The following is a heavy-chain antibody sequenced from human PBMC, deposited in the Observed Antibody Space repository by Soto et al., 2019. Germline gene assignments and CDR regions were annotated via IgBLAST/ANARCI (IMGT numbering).Heavy chain of an antibody. Sequence: ASVKVSCKVSGYTLTELSMHWVRQAPGKGLEWMGGFDPEDGETIYAQKFQGRVTMTEDTSTDTAYMELSSLRSEDTAVYYCATLSLGVGASATHDAFDIWGQGTMVTVSS. V-gene: IGHV1-24*01. CDR2: FDPEDGET. CDR3: ATLSLGVGASATHDAFDI. CDR1: GYTLTELS. D-gene: IGHD1-26*01. J-gene: IGHJ3*02.